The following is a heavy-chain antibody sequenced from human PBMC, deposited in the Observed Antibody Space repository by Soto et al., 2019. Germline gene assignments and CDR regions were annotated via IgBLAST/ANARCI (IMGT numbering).Heavy chain of an antibody. CDR3: ARDRITMVRGVIRGYYYYGMDV. J-gene: IGHJ6*02. V-gene: IGHV4-31*03. CDR1: CGSISSGGYY. Sequence: PSETLSLTCTVSCGSISSGGYYWSWIRQHPGKGLEWIGYIYYSGSTYYNPSLKSRVTISVDTSKNQFSLKLSSVTAADTAVYYCARDRITMVRGVIRGYYYYGMDVWGQGTTVTVSS. CDR2: IYYSGST. D-gene: IGHD3-10*01.